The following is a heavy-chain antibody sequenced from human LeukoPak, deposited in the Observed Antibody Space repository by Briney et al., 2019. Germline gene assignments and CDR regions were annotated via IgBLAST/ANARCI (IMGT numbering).Heavy chain of an antibody. D-gene: IGHD1-26*01. V-gene: IGHV3-30*18. Sequence: GGSLRLSCAASGFTFSSFGMHWVRQAPGKGLEWVAVISYEGSNKYYAASVKGRFTISRDNFKNTLDLQMNSLTAEDTAVYYCAKDHSGSYYGPFDSWGQGTLVTVSS. CDR2: ISYEGSNK. J-gene: IGHJ4*02. CDR1: GFTFSSFG. CDR3: AKDHSGSYYGPFDS.